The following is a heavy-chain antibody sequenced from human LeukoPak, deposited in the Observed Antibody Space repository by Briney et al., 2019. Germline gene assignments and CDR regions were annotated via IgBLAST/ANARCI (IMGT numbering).Heavy chain of an antibody. CDR1: GFTFSSYG. V-gene: IGHV3-30*18. CDR2: ISYDGSNK. J-gene: IGHJ4*02. D-gene: IGHD6-13*01. CDR3: AKESPATGRIAPIDN. Sequence: GGSLRLSCAASGFTFSSYGMHWVRQAPGKGLECVAVISYDGSNKYYADSVKGRFTISRDNSKNTVYLQMNTLEAEDTAVYYCAKESPATGRIAPIDNWGQGTLVTVSS.